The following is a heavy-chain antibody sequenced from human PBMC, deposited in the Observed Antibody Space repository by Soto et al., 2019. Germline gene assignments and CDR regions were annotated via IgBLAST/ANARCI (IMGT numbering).Heavy chain of an antibody. Sequence: GGSLRLSCAASGFTLSSYAMHWVRQAPGKGLEWVAVISYDGSNKYYADSVKGRFTISRDNSKNTLYLQMNSLRAEDTAVYYCARVGKDYVWGSYLTYYYYGMDVWGQGTTVTVSS. CDR2: ISYDGSNK. CDR1: GFTLSSYA. J-gene: IGHJ6*02. D-gene: IGHD3-16*02. V-gene: IGHV3-30-3*01. CDR3: ARVGKDYVWGSYLTYYYYGMDV.